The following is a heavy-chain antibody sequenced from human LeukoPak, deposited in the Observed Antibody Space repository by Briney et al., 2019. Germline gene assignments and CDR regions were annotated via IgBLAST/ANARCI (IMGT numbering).Heavy chain of an antibody. CDR1: GGSISSYY. CDR2: IYTSGST. D-gene: IGHD3-10*01. Sequence: PSETLSLTCTVSGGSISSYYWSWIRQPAGKGLEWIGRIYTSGSTNYNPSLKSRVTISVDTSKNQFSLKLSSVTAADTAVYYCARTPWGGSGSYYFDYWGQGTLVTVSS. V-gene: IGHV4-4*07. J-gene: IGHJ4*02. CDR3: ARTPWGGSGSYYFDY.